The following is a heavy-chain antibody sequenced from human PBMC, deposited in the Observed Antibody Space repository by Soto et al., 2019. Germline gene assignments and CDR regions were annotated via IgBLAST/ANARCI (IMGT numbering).Heavy chain of an antibody. CDR1: GFTFMDYA. J-gene: IGHJ5*01. CDR3: AKDLRYYGSGPSGWFDS. CDR2: ISDSGVTT. D-gene: IGHD3-10*01. V-gene: IGHV3-23*01. Sequence: PXGSLRLSCAASGFTFMDYALSWVRQAPGKGLQWVSGISDSGVTTYYADSVKGRFAISRDNSKNTLCLQIKSLRAEDTAIYYCAKDLRYYGSGPSGWFDSWGQGTQVTVSS.